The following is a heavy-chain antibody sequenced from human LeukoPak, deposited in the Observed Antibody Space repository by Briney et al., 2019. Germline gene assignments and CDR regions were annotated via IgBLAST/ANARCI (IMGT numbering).Heavy chain of an antibody. J-gene: IGHJ5*02. D-gene: IGHD3-22*01. V-gene: IGHV3-23*01. CDR1: GFTFSGFA. CDR2: ISSSGGST. CDR3: AKDGDAYDNRCYSSWFVP. Sequence: PGGSLRLSCAASGFTFSGFAMSWVRQAPGTGLEWVSSISSSGGSTYYADSVKGRFTISRDDSKNTLHLQMNSLRAEDTAVYYCAKDGDAYDNRCYSSWFVPWFQGTLVTVSS.